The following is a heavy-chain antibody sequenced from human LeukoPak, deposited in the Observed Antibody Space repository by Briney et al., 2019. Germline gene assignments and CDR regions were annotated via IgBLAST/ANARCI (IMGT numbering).Heavy chain of an antibody. CDR1: GFTFSSYG. J-gene: IGHJ6*02. CDR3: ASTHDYGDQAYYYYGMDV. D-gene: IGHD4-17*01. Sequence: QTGGSLRLSCAASGFTFSSYGMHWVRQAPGKGLEWVAVIWYDGSNKYYADSVKGRFTIPRDNSKNTLYLQMNSLRAEDTAVYYCASTHDYGDQAYYYYGMDVWGQGTTVTVSS. CDR2: IWYDGSNK. V-gene: IGHV3-33*01.